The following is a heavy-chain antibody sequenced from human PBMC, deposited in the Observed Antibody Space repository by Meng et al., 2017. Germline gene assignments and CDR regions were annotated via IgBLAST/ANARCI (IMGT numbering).Heavy chain of an antibody. CDR3: ARHYYDSSGYHWRHHYYYYYGMDV. V-gene: IGHV1-69*13. D-gene: IGHD3-22*01. J-gene: IGHJ6*02. CDR2: IIPIFGTA. Sequence: SAKVFCKASGGTFSSYAISWVRQAPGQGLEWMGGIIPIFGTANYAQKFQGRVTITADESTSTAYMELSSLRSEDTAVYYCARHYYDSSGYHWRHHYYYYYGMDVWGQGTTVTVSS. CDR1: GGTFSSYA.